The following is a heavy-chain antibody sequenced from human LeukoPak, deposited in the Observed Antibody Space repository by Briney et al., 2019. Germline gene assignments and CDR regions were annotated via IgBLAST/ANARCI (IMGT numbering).Heavy chain of an antibody. CDR2: IHYSGST. Sequence: SETLSLTCTVSGGSISSYYWSWIRQPPGKGLEWIGYIHYSGSTNYNPSLKSRVTISVDTSKNQFSLKLSSVTAADTAVYYCARDPTPVYDYVWGSWGFDIWGQGTMVTVSS. CDR3: ARDPTPVYDYVWGSWGFDI. V-gene: IGHV4-59*01. J-gene: IGHJ3*02. CDR1: GGSISSYY. D-gene: IGHD3-16*01.